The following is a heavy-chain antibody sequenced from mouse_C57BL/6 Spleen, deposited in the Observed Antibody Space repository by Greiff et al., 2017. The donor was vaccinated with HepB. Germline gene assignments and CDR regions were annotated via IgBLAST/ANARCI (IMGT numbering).Heavy chain of an antibody. CDR3: AGEDYGSSYCFDY. CDR2: INPYNGGT. J-gene: IGHJ2*01. Sequence: EVQLQQSGPVLVKPGASVKMSCKASGYTFTDYYMNWVKQSHGKSLEWIGVINPYNGGTSYNQKFKGKATLTVDKSSSTAYMELNSLTSEDSAVYYCAGEDYGSSYCFDYWGQGTTLTVSS. CDR1: GYTFTDYY. V-gene: IGHV1-19*01. D-gene: IGHD1-1*01.